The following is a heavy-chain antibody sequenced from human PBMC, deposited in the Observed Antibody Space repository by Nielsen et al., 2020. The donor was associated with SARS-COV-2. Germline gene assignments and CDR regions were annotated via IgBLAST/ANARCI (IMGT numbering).Heavy chain of an antibody. CDR1: GFTFDDYA. CDR3: ATLEGDGYNYYYYGMDV. V-gene: IGHV3-9*01. D-gene: IGHD5-24*01. CDR2: ISWNSGSI. J-gene: IGHJ6*02. Sequence: SLKISCAASGFTFDDYAMHWVRQAPGKGLEWVSGISWNSGSIGYADSVKGRFTISRDNAKNSLYLQMNSLRAEDTALYYCATLEGDGYNYYYYGMDVWGQGTTVTVSS.